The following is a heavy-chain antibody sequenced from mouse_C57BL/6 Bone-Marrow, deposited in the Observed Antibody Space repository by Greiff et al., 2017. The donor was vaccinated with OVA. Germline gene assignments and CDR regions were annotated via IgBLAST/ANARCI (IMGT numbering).Heavy chain of an antibody. CDR1: GFTFSSYA. CDR2: ISDGGSYT. V-gene: IGHV5-4*01. Sequence: EVKLVESGGGLVKPGGSLKLSCAASGFTFSSYAMSWVRQTPEKRLEWVATISDGGSYTYYPDNVKGRFTISRDNAKNNLYLQMSHLKSEDTAMYYCARDQIGGMDYWGQGTSVTVSS. CDR3: ARDQIGGMDY. J-gene: IGHJ4*01. D-gene: IGHD3-3*01.